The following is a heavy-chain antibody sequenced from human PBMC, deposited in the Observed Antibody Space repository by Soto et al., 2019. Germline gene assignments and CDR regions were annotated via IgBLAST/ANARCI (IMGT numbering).Heavy chain of an antibody. V-gene: IGHV1-8*01. Sequence: GASVKVSCKASGYTFTSFDINWVRQAPGQGLEWMGWMNPNTGNTGYAQKFQGRVTMARSWNTFVTTAYMELRSLRSDDTAVYYCARGRRRSGSPYYYYYMDVWGKGTTVTVSS. D-gene: IGHD3-10*01. CDR1: GYTFTSFD. CDR2: MNPNTGNT. J-gene: IGHJ6*03. CDR3: ARGRRRSGSPYYYYYMDV.